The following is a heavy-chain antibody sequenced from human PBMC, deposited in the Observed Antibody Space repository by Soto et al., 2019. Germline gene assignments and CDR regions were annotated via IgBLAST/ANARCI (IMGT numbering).Heavy chain of an antibody. D-gene: IGHD6-19*01. Sequence: ASVMVSCKASGYTFTDYYIHWVRQAPGQGLEWVGWISNYNGDTKYAEKFQGRVTMTTDTSTSTTYMDLRSLTSDDTAVYFCARGDSTGSPTGWFDPWGQGTLVTVSS. CDR1: GYTFTDYY. J-gene: IGHJ5*02. CDR2: ISNYNGDT. V-gene: IGHV1-18*04. CDR3: ARGDSTGSPTGWFDP.